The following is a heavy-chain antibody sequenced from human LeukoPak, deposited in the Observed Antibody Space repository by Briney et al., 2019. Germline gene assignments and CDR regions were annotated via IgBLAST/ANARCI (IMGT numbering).Heavy chain of an antibody. Sequence: SETLSLTCTVSGGSISSSSYYWGWIRQPPGKGLEWIGSIYYSGSTYYNPSLKSRVTISVDTSKNQFSLKLSSVTAADTAVYYCARRDYYDSSGYLIMGFDPWGQGTLVTVSS. CDR3: ARRDYYDSSGYLIMGFDP. J-gene: IGHJ5*02. V-gene: IGHV4-39*01. CDR1: GGSISSSSYY. D-gene: IGHD3-22*01. CDR2: IYYSGST.